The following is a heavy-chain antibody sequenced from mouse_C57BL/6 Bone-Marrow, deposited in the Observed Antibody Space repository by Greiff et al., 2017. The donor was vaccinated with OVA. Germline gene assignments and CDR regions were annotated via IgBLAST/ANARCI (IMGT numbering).Heavy chain of an antibody. CDR2: IDPSDSET. CDR1: GYTFTSYW. V-gene: IGHV1-52*01. Sequence: VQLQQPGAELVRPGSSVKLSCKASGYTFTSYWMHWVKQRPIQGLEWIGNIDPSDSETHYTQKFKDKATLTVDTSSSTAYMQLSSLTAEDSAVYYCASYPYWGQGTTLTVSS. CDR3: ASYPY. J-gene: IGHJ2*01.